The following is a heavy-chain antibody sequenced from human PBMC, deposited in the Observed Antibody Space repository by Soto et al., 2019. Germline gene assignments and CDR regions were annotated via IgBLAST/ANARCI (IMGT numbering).Heavy chain of an antibody. J-gene: IGHJ3*02. V-gene: IGHV4-59*01. CDR1: GGSISSYY. CDR3: ARDRCSGGSCYGTNDAFDI. Sequence: PSETLSLTCTVSGGSISSYYWSWIRQPPGKGLEWIGYIYYSGSTNYNPSLKSRVTISVDTSKNQFSLKLSSVTAADTAVYYCARDRCSGGSCYGTNDAFDIWGQGTMVTVSS. CDR2: IYYSGST. D-gene: IGHD2-15*01.